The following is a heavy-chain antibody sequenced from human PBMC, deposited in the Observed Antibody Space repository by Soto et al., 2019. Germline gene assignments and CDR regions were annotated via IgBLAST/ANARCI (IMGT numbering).Heavy chain of an antibody. V-gene: IGHV3-23*01. CDR3: ARGSTESYPGSRIFDF. CDR2: ITDNGGDA. D-gene: IGHD3-10*01. J-gene: IGHJ4*02. Sequence: PGGSVRLSCVASGLTFGSRAMSWVRQAPGEGLQWVATITDNGGDAKYTDSVRGRFVISRDNSKKTLYLQMTSLTAEDSAMYFCARGSTESYPGSRIFDFWGRGTLVTVSS. CDR1: GLTFGSRA.